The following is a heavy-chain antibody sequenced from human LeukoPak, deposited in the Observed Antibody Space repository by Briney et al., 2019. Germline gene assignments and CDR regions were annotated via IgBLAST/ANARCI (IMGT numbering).Heavy chain of an antibody. CDR2: ISSSSSYI. V-gene: IGHV3-21*01. D-gene: IGHD3-10*01. CDR3: ARGLRGVYDY. J-gene: IGHJ4*02. Sequence: GGSLRLSCAASGFTFSSYSMNWVRQAPGKGLEWVSSISSSSSYIYYADSVKGRFTISRNNAKNSLYLQMNSLRAEDTAVYYCARGLRGVYDYWGQGTLVTVSS. CDR1: GFTFSSYS.